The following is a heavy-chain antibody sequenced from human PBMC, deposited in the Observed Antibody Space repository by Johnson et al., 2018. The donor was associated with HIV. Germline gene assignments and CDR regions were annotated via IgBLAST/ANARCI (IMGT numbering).Heavy chain of an antibody. J-gene: IGHJ3*02. D-gene: IGHD6-19*01. CDR3: AKGSGSGWLRDAFDI. Sequence: QVQLVESGGGVVQPGRSLRLSCVASGFTFRSYGMHWVRQAPGKGLEWVAFVSYDGSKKYYADSVKGRFTISRDNSKNTLYLEMNSLRAEDTAVYYCAKGSGSGWLRDAFDIWGQGTMVTVSS. V-gene: IGHV3-30*18. CDR1: GFTFRSYG. CDR2: VSYDGSKK.